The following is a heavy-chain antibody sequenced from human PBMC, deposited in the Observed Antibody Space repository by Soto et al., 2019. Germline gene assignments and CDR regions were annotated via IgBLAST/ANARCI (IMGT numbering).Heavy chain of an antibody. Sequence: QVHLVQSGAEVKRPGSSVRVSCRASGGTFYTYAFTWVRQAPGQGLEWMGGITPMFGTTKSAQKFHGRVTLSADESTSTAYMELSNLRSEDTAVYYCARDVSVMTSVFGFWGQGPLITVSS. CDR1: GGTFYTYA. J-gene: IGHJ4*02. CDR3: ARDVSVMTSVFGF. CDR2: ITPMFGTT. D-gene: IGHD2-8*01. V-gene: IGHV1-69*01.